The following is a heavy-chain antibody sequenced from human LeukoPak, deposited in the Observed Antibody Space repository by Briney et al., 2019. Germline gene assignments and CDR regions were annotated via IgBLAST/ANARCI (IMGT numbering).Heavy chain of an antibody. V-gene: IGHV4-31*03. J-gene: IGHJ6*02. CDR3: ARDSPGLYGMDV. CDR1: GGSISSGGYY. CDR2: IYYSGST. D-gene: IGHD3-16*01. Sequence: SETLSLTCTVSGGSISSGGYYWSWIRQHPGKGLEWIGYIYYSGSTYYNPSLKSRVTISVDTSKNQFSLKLSSVTAADTAVYYCARDSPGLYGMDVWGQGTTATVPS.